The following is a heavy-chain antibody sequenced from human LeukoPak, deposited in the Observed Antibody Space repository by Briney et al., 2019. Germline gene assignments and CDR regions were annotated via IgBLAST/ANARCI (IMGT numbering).Heavy chain of an antibody. Sequence: PGGSLRLSCAASGFTFSDYSMTWVRQAPGQGLEWVSSISSKSNYIYYADSGKGRFTISRDNAKHSVFLQMTSLRADNPAVYYCARDIAVAGRGGFDYWGQGTLVTVSS. V-gene: IGHV3-21*01. D-gene: IGHD6-19*01. J-gene: IGHJ4*02. CDR1: GFTFSDYS. CDR2: ISSKSNYI. CDR3: ARDIAVAGRGGFDY.